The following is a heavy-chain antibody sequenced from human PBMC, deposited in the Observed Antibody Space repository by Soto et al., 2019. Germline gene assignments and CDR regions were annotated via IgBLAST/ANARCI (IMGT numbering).Heavy chain of an antibody. V-gene: IGHV3-30*18. CDR1: GFTFSSYG. J-gene: IGHJ4*02. D-gene: IGHD1-1*01. Sequence: PGGSLRLSCAASGFTFSSYGMHWVRQAPGKGLEWVAVISYDGSNKYYADSVKGRFTISRDNSKNTLYLQMNSLRAEDTAVYYCAKEGYGNESPFDYWGQGTLVTVSS. CDR3: AKEGYGNESPFDY. CDR2: ISYDGSNK.